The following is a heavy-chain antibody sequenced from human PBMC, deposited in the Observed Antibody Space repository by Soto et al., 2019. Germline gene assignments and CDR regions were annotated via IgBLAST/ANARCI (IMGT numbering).Heavy chain of an antibody. CDR3: ARDDAFGTENGFDI. Sequence: QVQLVESGGGVVQPGTSLRLSCAVSGFPFSTYGFHWVRQPPGKGLEWVAVIVNDGSATYYGDSVEGRFTVSRDNSKDTLYLQMNSLRAEDTAVYYCARDDAFGTENGFDIWGQGTIVTVSS. J-gene: IGHJ3*02. CDR2: IVNDGSAT. V-gene: IGHV3-33*01. D-gene: IGHD3-16*01. CDR1: GFPFSTYG.